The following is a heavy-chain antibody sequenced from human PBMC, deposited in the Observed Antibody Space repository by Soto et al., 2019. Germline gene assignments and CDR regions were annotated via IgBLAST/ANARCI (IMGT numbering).Heavy chain of an antibody. D-gene: IGHD3-16*02. V-gene: IGHV3-30*18. CDR1: GFTFSSYG. CDR3: AKLGYDYVWGSYRYPSPDDY. J-gene: IGHJ4*02. Sequence: GSLRLSCAASGFTFSSYGMHWVRQAPGKGLEWVAVISYDGSNKYYADSVKGRFTISRDNSKNTLYLQMNSLRAEDTAVYYCAKLGYDYVWGSYRYPSPDDYWGQGTLVTVSS. CDR2: ISYDGSNK.